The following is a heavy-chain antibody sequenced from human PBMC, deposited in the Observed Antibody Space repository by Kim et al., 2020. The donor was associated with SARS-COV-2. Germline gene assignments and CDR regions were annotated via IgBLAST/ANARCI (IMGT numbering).Heavy chain of an antibody. V-gene: IGHV4-39*01. CDR2: IYYSGST. CDR3: ARSSKLWQDYYYYGMDV. D-gene: IGHD5-18*01. Sequence: SETLSLTCTVSGGSISSSSYYWGWIRQPPGKGLEWIGSIYYSGSTYYNPSLKSRVTISVDTSKNQFSLKLSSVTAADTAVYYCARSSKLWQDYYYYGMDVWGQGTTVTVSS. CDR1: GGSISSSSYY. J-gene: IGHJ6*02.